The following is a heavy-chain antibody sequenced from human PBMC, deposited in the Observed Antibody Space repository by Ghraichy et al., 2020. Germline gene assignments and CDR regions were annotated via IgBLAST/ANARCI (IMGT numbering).Heavy chain of an antibody. CDR3: ATADSGSYHRLYYFDY. Sequence: ASVKVSCRVSGYTLTVLSMHWVRQAPGKGLEWMGGFDPEDGETIYAQKFQGRVTMTEDTSTDTAYMELSSLRSEDTAVYYCATADSGSYHRLYYFDYWGQGTLVTVSS. J-gene: IGHJ4*02. CDR2: FDPEDGET. CDR1: GYTLTVLS. V-gene: IGHV1-24*01. D-gene: IGHD1-26*01.